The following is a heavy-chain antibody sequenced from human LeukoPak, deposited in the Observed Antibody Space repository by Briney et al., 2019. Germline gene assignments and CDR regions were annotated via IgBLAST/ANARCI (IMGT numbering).Heavy chain of an antibody. Sequence: AGGSLRLSCAASGFTFSSYGMHWVRQAPGKGLEWVAVISYDGSNKYYADSVKGRFTISRDNSKNTLYLQMNSLRAEDTAVYYCARGGFDYYDSSGYIMDPRGIDYWGQGTLVTVSS. V-gene: IGHV3-30*03. J-gene: IGHJ4*02. CDR1: GFTFSSYG. CDR3: ARGGFDYYDSSGYIMDPRGIDY. D-gene: IGHD3-22*01. CDR2: ISYDGSNK.